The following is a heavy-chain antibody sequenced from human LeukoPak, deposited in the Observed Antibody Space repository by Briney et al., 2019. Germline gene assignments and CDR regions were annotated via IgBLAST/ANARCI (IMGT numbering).Heavy chain of an antibody. CDR2: INHSGST. Sequence: SETLSLTCAVYGGSFSGYYWSWIRQPPGKGLEWIGEINHSGSTNYNPSLKSRVTISVDTSKNQFSLKLSSVTAADTAVYYCARPRFLEYYDAFDIWGQGTMVTVSS. J-gene: IGHJ3*02. CDR1: GGSFSGYY. V-gene: IGHV4-34*01. D-gene: IGHD3-3*01. CDR3: ARPRFLEYYDAFDI.